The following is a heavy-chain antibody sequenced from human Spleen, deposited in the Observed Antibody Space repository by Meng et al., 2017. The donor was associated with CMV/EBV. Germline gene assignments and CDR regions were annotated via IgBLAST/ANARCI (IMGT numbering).Heavy chain of an antibody. CDR3: ARSTPAAAAFDY. J-gene: IGHJ4*02. D-gene: IGHD6-13*01. V-gene: IGHV4-30-4*08. Sequence: HVQLQESGPGLVKPSQTLSLTCSVSGGSISSGDYYWSWIRQPPGKGLEWIGYIYYSGSTYYNPSLKSRVTISVDTSKNQFSLKLSSVTAADTAVYYCARSTPAAAAFDYWGQGTLVTVSS. CDR1: GGSISSGDYY. CDR2: IYYSGST.